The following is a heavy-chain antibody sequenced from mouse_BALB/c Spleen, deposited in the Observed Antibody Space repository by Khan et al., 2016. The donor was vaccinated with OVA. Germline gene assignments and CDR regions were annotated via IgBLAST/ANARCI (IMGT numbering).Heavy chain of an antibody. V-gene: IGHV1-80*01. D-gene: IGHD1-1*01. Sequence: QVQLKQSGAELVRPGSSVKISCKASGYAFSSYWMNWMKQRPGQGLEWIGQIYPGDGDTNDNGKFEGKATLTADKSSSTAYLQLSSLTSEDSAVYFCARAYGYWYFDGWGAGTTVTVSA. J-gene: IGHJ1*01. CDR3: ARAYGYWYFDG. CDR1: GYAFSSYW. CDR2: IYPGDGDT.